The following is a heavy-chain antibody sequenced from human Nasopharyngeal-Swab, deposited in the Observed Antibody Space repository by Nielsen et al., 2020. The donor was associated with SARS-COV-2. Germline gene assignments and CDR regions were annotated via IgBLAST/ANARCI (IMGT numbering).Heavy chain of an antibody. J-gene: IGHJ5*02. CDR1: GYTFTTYH. V-gene: IGHV1-46*01. Sequence: ASVKVSCKASGYTFTTYHMHWLRQAPGQGLEWMGIINPSGGRTSYAQKFQGRVTMTRDTSTSTVYIELSSLRSEDTAVYYCARDGCRTITCQGGGNWFDPWGQGTLVTVSS. CDR2: INPSGGRT. CDR3: ARDGCRTITCQGGGNWFDP. D-gene: IGHD1-14*01.